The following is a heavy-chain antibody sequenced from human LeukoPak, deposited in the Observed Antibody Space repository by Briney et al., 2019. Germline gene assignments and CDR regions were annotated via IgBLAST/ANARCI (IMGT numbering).Heavy chain of an antibody. CDR3: ATDTPVQLWLSAFDY. J-gene: IGHJ4*02. CDR1: GYTFTSYG. D-gene: IGHD5-18*01. V-gene: IGHV1-18*01. Sequence: ASVKVSCMASGYTFTSYGISWVRQAPGQGLEWMGWISAYNGNTNYAQKLQGRVTMTTDTSTSTAYMELRSLRSDDTAVYYRATDTPVQLWLSAFDYWGQGTLVTVSS. CDR2: ISAYNGNT.